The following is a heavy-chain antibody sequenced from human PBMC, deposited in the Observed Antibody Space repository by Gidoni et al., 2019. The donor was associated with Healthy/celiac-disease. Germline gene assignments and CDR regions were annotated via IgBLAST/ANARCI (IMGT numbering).Heavy chain of an antibody. V-gene: IGHV1-2*06. CDR1: GYPFTGYY. CDR2: INPNSGGT. Sequence: QVQLVQSGAEVTKPGASVKVSCTASGYPFTGYYMHWVRQAPGQGLEWMGRINPNSGGTNYAQKFQGRVNMTRDTSISTAYMELSRLRSDDTAVYYCAREKFGGVIVGRNWFDPWGQGTLVTVSS. CDR3: AREKFGGVIVGRNWFDP. D-gene: IGHD3-16*02. J-gene: IGHJ5*02.